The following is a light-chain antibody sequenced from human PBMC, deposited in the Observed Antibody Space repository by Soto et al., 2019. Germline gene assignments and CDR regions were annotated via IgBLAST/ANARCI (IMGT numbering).Light chain of an antibody. V-gene: IGKV4-1*01. Sequence: DIVMTQSPDSLAVSLGERATINCKSSQSVLYSSNDKNYLAWYQQKPGQPPKLLIYWVSTRESGVPDRFSGSGSGTDFTLTISSLRAEDVAVYYCQQYYSTPWTFGQGTKVEIK. CDR1: QSVLYSSNDKNY. J-gene: IGKJ1*01. CDR3: QQYYSTPWT. CDR2: WVS.